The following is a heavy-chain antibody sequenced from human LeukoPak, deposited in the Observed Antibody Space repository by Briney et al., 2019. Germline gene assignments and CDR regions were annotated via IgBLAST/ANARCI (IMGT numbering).Heavy chain of an antibody. Sequence: GGSLRLSCAASGFPLSSYSINWVRQAPGKGLEWVSYISGSGSAIYYVDSVKGRFTVSRDNAKNSLFLQMNSPRAEDTAVYYCVRVKGSYFDYWGQGALVTVPS. CDR3: VRVKGSYFDY. CDR2: ISGSGSAI. CDR1: GFPLSSYS. D-gene: IGHD2-15*01. J-gene: IGHJ4*02. V-gene: IGHV3-48*01.